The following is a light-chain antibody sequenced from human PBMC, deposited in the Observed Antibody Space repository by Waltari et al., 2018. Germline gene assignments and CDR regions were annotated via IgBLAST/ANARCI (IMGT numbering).Light chain of an antibody. CDR2: EDN. CDR1: SDNIANNY. Sequence: KTVIISCTGSSDNIANNYVQWYQHRPGSAPVTLIYEDNQRASGVPDRFSGSIDSSSNSASLTISGLRTEDEAYYFCQSYYAYDVIFGGGTKLTVL. V-gene: IGLV6-57*02. CDR3: QSYYAYDVI. J-gene: IGLJ2*01.